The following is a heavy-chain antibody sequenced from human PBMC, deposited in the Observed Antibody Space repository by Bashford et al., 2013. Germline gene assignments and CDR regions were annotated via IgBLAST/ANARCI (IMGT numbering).Heavy chain of an antibody. Sequence: ASVKVSCKASGYTFSDYYLHWVRQAPGQGLEWMGWINPNRGGTNFAQNFQGRVSMTRDTSISTAYLELSRLTSDDTAVYYCARDYCVGDCASFFDLWGRGTLVTVSS. CDR3: ARDYCVGDCASFFDL. CDR2: INPNRGGT. D-gene: IGHD2-21*02. J-gene: IGHJ2*01. CDR1: GYTFSDYY. V-gene: IGHV1-2*02.